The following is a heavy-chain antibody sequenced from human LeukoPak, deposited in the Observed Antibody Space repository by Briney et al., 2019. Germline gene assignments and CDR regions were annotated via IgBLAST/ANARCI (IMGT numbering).Heavy chain of an antibody. J-gene: IGHJ6*03. V-gene: IGHV4-4*07. D-gene: IGHD2-2*01. CDR1: GGSINSYY. CDR2: LYTSEST. Sequence: SETLSLTCTVSGGSINSYYWSWIRQPAGKGLEWIGRLYTSESTNYNPSLKSRVTMSVDTSKNQFSLRLSSVTAADTAVYYCARTLGGYCSSTSCEMGIYYYYMDVWGKGTTVTVSS. CDR3: ARTLGGYCSSTSCEMGIYYYYMDV.